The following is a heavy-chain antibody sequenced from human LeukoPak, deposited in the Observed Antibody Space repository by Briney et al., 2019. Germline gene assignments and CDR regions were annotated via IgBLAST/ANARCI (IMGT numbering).Heavy chain of an antibody. D-gene: IGHD3-16*01. CDR1: GFSFEVYG. J-gene: IGHJ6*02. Sequence: GGSLRLSCAASGFSFEVYGMPWVRQAPGKGLEWVGLIWNDGSKAYYVDSVKGRFTISRDNSKNTVDLQMNSPRGEDTAVYYCARYGGVVPGSKMDVWGQGTTVTVSS. CDR3: ARYGGVVPGSKMDV. V-gene: IGHV3-33*01. CDR2: IWNDGSKA.